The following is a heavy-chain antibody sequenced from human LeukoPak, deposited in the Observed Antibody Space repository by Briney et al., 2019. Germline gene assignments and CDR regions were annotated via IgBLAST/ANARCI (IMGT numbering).Heavy chain of an antibody. CDR2: IKQDGSEI. V-gene: IGHV3-7*05. J-gene: IGHJ4*02. CDR3: ARDWGYCSSTSCHVFDY. Sequence: GGSLRLSCAASGFTFSTYWMSWVRQAPGKGLEWVANIKQDGSEIYYVDSVKGRFTISRDNAKNSLYLQMNSLRADDTAVYYCARDWGYCSSTSCHVFDYWGQGTLVTVSS. D-gene: IGHD2-2*01. CDR1: GFTFSTYW.